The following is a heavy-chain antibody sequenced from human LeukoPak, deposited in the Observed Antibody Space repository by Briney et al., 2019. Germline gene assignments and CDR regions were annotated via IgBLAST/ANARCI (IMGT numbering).Heavy chain of an antibody. CDR2: IVVGSGNT. V-gene: IGHV1-58*01. Sequence: GTSVKVSCKASGFTFTSSAVQWVRQARGQRLEWIGWIVVGSGNTNYAQKFQERVTITRDMSTSTAYMELSSLRSEDTAVYYCAAMGIAVPGGEYYYYSYGMDVWGQGTTVTVSS. CDR3: AAMGIAVPGGEYYYYSYGMDV. CDR1: GFTFTSSA. J-gene: IGHJ6*02. D-gene: IGHD6-19*01.